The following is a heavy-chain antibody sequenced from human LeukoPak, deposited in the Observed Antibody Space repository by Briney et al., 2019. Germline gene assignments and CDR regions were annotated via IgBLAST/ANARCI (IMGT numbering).Heavy chain of an antibody. V-gene: IGHV4-34*01. J-gene: IGHJ6*03. CDR2: INHSGST. Sequence: PSETLSLTCAVYGGSFSGYYWSWIRQPPGKGLEWIGEINHSGSTNYNPSLKSRVTIPVDTSKNQFSLKLSSVTAADTAVYYCARNTYYDFWSGFYYYYYYMDVWGKGTTVTVSS. CDR1: GGSFSGYY. D-gene: IGHD3-3*01. CDR3: ARNTYYDFWSGFYYYYYYMDV.